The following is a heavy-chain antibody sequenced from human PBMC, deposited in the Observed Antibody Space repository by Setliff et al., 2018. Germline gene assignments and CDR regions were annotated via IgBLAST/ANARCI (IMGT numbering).Heavy chain of an antibody. Sequence: SETLSLTCTVSGASISGNSYYWAWIRQPPGKGLEWIGEINHRGSTNYNPSLKSRVTISVDTSGDQFSLKLISVTAADTAVYYCAIATPYNWNDDYWGQGTLVTVSS. CDR2: INHRGST. V-gene: IGHV4-39*07. D-gene: IGHD1-20*01. CDR3: AIATPYNWNDDY. J-gene: IGHJ4*02. CDR1: GASISGNSYY.